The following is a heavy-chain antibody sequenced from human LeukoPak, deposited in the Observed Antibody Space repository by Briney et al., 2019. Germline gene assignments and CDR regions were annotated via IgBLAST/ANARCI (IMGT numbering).Heavy chain of an antibody. Sequence: SETLSLTCTVSGGSINSYYWSWIRQPPGKGLEWIGYIYYSGSNNYNPPLKSRVTISVDTSKNQFSLKLSSVNAADPAVYYCARGAPYYYDSSGYLFDYWGQGTLVTVSS. J-gene: IGHJ4*02. CDR2: IYYSGSN. D-gene: IGHD3-22*01. CDR1: GGSINSYY. V-gene: IGHV4-59*01. CDR3: ARGAPYYYDSSGYLFDY.